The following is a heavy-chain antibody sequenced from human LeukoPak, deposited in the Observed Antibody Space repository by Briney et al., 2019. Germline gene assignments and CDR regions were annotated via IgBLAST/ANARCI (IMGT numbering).Heavy chain of an antibody. CDR2: IIPIFGTA. D-gene: IGHD2-2*01. CDR1: GGTFSSYA. V-gene: IGHV1-69*13. J-gene: IGHJ6*04. CDR3: ATPGKYCSSTRCCYYYGMAG. Sequence: GASVKVSCKASGGTFSSYAISWVRQAPGQGLEWMGGIIPIFGTANYAQKFQGRVTITADESTSTAYMELSSLRSEDTAVYYCATPGKYCSSTRCCYYYGMAGWGKGTKVTVSS.